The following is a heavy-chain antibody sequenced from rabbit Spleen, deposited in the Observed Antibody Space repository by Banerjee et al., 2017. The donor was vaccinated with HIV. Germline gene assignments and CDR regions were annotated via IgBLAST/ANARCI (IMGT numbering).Heavy chain of an antibody. D-gene: IGHD4-1*01. CDR3: ARDLAGAIGWNFYL. Sequence: QEQLEESGGDLVKPEGSLTLTCKASGFSFSDRDVMCWVRQAPGKGLQWIACINAATGKPVYATWAKGRFTISRTSSTTVTLQMTSLTAADTATYFCARDLAGAIGWNFYLWGPGTLVTVS. J-gene: IGHJ4*01. CDR1: GFSFSDRDV. V-gene: IGHV1S45*01. CDR2: INAATGKP.